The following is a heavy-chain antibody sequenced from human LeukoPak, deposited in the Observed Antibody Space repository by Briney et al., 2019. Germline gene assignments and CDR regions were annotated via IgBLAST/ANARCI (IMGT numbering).Heavy chain of an antibody. CDR1: GFTFSSYS. D-gene: IGHD6-13*01. CDR2: ISSSSSYI. J-gene: IGHJ4*02. V-gene: IGHV3-21*04. CDR3: AKDKQQLAYFDY. Sequence: GGSLRLSCAASGFTFSSYSMNWVRQAPGKGLEWVSSISSSSSYIYYADSVKGRFTISRDNAKNSLYLQMNSLRAEDTAEYYCAKDKQQLAYFDYWGQGTLVTVSS.